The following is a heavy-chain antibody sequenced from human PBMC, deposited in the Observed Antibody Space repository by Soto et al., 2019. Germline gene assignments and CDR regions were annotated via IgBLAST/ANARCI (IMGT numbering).Heavy chain of an antibody. V-gene: IGHV1-58*01. Sequence: SVKVSCKASGFTFTSSAVQWVRQARGQRLEWIGWIVVGSGNTNYAQKFQERVTITRNMSTSTAYMELSSLRSEDTAVYYCARLPAEGVIAGGAMDVWGQGTTVTVSS. CDR1: GFTFTSSA. CDR2: IVVGSGNT. J-gene: IGHJ6*02. D-gene: IGHD2-21*02. CDR3: ARLPAEGVIAGGAMDV.